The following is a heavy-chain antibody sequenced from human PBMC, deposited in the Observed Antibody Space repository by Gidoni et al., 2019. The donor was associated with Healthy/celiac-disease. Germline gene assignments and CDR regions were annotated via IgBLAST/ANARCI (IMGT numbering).Heavy chain of an antibody. J-gene: IGHJ6*02. CDR3: ARLGTTVTTYGMDV. D-gene: IGHD4-17*01. Sequence: QLQLQESGPGLVKPSETLSLTCTVSGGSISSSSYYWGWIRQPPGKGLEWIGSIYYSGSTYYNPSLKSRVTISVDTSKNQFSLKLSSVTAADTAVYYCARLGTTVTTYGMDVWGQGTTVTVSS. V-gene: IGHV4-39*01. CDR1: GGSISSSSYY. CDR2: IYYSGST.